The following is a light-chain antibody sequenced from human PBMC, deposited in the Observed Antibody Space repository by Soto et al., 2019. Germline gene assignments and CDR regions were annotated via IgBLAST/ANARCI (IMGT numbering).Light chain of an antibody. V-gene: IGLV4-69*01. Sequence: QPVLTQSPSASASLGASVKLTCTLSSGHSSYAIAWHRQQPEKGPRYLMKLNSDGSHSKGDGIPDRFSGSSSGAERYLTISSLQSEDEADYYCQTWDTAINVIFGGGTKLTVL. J-gene: IGLJ2*01. CDR2: LNSDGSH. CDR3: QTWDTAINVI. CDR1: SGHSSYA.